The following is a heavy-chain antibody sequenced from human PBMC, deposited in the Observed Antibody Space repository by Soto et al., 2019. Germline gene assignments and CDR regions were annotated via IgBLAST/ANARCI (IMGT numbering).Heavy chain of an antibody. CDR3: ARYYYDSSGYYFDY. CDR2: IYYSGST. Sequence: PSETLSLTCTVSGGSISSYYWSWIRQPPGKGLEWIGYIYYSGSTNYNPSLKSRVTISVDTSKNQFSLKLSSVTAADTAVYYFARYYYDSSGYYFDYWGQGTLVTVSS. V-gene: IGHV4-59*08. J-gene: IGHJ4*02. CDR1: GGSISSYY. D-gene: IGHD3-22*01.